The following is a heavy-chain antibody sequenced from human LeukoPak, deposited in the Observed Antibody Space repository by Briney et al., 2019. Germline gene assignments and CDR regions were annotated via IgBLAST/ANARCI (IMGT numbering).Heavy chain of an antibody. CDR3: SRGDGDNQSY. D-gene: IGHD4-17*01. V-gene: IGHV4-30-4*08. Sequence: SETLSLTCTVSGGSISSGGYYWSWIRQHPGKGLEWIGYIYYSGSTYYNPSLKSRITISLDTSKNQFSLRLTSVTAADTAVYYCSRGDGDNQSYWGQGTLVTVSS. CDR1: GGSISSGGYY. J-gene: IGHJ4*02. CDR2: IYYSGST.